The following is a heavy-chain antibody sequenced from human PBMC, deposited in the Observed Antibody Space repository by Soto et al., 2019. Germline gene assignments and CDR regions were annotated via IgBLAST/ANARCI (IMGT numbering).Heavy chain of an antibody. D-gene: IGHD3-22*01. CDR3: ARDPSYYVYDSRSTGGAFDI. Sequence: SVKGSCKASGGTFSSYAISWVRQAPGQGLEWMGGIIPIFGTANYAQKFQGRVTITADESTSTAYMELSSLRSEDTAVYYCARDPSYYVYDSRSTGGAFDIWGQRTTVTLSS. CDR1: GGTFSSYA. V-gene: IGHV1-69*13. J-gene: IGHJ3*02. CDR2: IIPIFGTA.